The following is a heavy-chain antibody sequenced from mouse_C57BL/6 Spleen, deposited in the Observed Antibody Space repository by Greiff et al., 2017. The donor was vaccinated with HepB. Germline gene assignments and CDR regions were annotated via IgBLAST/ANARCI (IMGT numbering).Heavy chain of an antibody. CDR1: GYTFTSYR. CDR3: ARGGIYYGSSYGYFDV. J-gene: IGHJ1*03. D-gene: IGHD1-1*01. Sequence: QVQLQQPGAELVMPGASVKLSCKASGYTFTSYRMHWVKQRPGQGLEWIGEIDPSDSYTNYNQKFKGKSTLTVDKSSSTAYMQLSSLTSEDSAVYYCARGGIYYGSSYGYFDVWGTGTTVTVSS. V-gene: IGHV1-69*01. CDR2: IDPSDSYT.